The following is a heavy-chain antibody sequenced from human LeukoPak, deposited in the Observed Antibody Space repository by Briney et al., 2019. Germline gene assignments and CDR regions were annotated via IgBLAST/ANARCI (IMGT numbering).Heavy chain of an antibody. CDR2: ISSSGSYI. Sequence: GGSLRLSCAASGFTFSRNSMNWVRQAPGKGLEWVSSISSSGSYIYYADSVEGRFTISRDNAKNSLYLQMNSLRAEDTAVYYCARGRGYSGYDTDYWGQGTLVTVSS. D-gene: IGHD5-12*01. CDR1: GFTFSRNS. J-gene: IGHJ4*02. CDR3: ARGRGYSGYDTDY. V-gene: IGHV3-21*01.